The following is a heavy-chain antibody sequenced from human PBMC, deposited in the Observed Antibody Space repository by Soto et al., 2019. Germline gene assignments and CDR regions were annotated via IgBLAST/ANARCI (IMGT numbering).Heavy chain of an antibody. CDR1: GGSSQNLRSF. V-gene: IGHV4-39*01. D-gene: IGHD1-26*01. CDR2: VDHNGGA. Sequence: PFELIPLTSTVFGGSSQNLRSFRAWNHRPPGKGLQFIASVDHNGGAHYNSSMKSRVTISVDTANNQVSLRISSLTAADTAFYYCGRVVEGATCRTVPDSWGQGILVTGSS. CDR3: GRVVEGATCRTVPDS. J-gene: IGHJ5*01.